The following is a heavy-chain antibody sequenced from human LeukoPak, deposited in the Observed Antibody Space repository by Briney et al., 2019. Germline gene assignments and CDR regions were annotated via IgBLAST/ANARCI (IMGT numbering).Heavy chain of an antibody. V-gene: IGHV1-46*01. CDR3: ARDRDIGYCSGGSCYNYGMDV. J-gene: IGHJ6*02. Sequence: ASVKVSCKASGYTFTGYYMHWVRQAPGQGLEWMGIINPSGGSTSYAQKFQGRVTMTRDTSTSTVYMELSSLRSEDTAVYYCARDRDIGYCSGGSCYNYGMDVWGQGTTVTVSS. CDR1: GYTFTGYY. D-gene: IGHD2-15*01. CDR2: INPSGGST.